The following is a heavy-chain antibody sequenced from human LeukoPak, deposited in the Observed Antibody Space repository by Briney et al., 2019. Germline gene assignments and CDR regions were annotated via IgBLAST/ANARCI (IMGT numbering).Heavy chain of an antibody. CDR2: IYYSGTT. V-gene: IGHV4-59*12. CDR1: GGSISSYY. CDR3: ARTRYDYYDSSGEVSYYMDV. D-gene: IGHD3-22*01. J-gene: IGHJ6*03. Sequence: PSETLSLTCTVYGGSISSYYWSWIRQPPGKGLKWIGYIYYSGTTNYNPSLKSRVTISVDTSKNQFSLKLSSVTAADTAVYYCARTRYDYYDSSGEVSYYMDVWGKGTTVTISS.